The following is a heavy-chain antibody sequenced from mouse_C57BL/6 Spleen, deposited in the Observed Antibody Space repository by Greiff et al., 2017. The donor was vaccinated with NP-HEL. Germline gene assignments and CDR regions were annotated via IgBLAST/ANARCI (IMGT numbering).Heavy chain of an antibody. CDR3: TLDYGSSYEDFDY. D-gene: IGHD1-1*01. V-gene: IGHV14-1*01. CDR2: IDPEDGDT. J-gene: IGHJ2*01. Sequence: VQLQQSGAELVRPGASVKLSCTASGFNIKDYYMHWVKQRPEQGLEWIGRIDPEDGDTEYAPKFQGKATMTADTSSNTAYLQLSSLTSEDTAVYYCTLDYGSSYEDFDYWGQGTTLTVSS. CDR1: GFNIKDYY.